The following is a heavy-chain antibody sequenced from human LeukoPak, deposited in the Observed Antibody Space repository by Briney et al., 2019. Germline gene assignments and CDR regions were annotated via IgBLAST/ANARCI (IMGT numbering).Heavy chain of an antibody. D-gene: IGHD4-23*01. CDR3: ARIDGGHHLSPFDY. Sequence: SETLSLTCTVSGGSFGSSSYYWGWIRQPPGKGLEWIGSFYYSGSTYYNPSLKSRVTISVDTSKNQFSLKLSSVTAADTAIYYCARIDGGHHLSPFDYWGQGTLVTVSS. CDR1: GGSFGSSSYY. CDR2: FYYSGST. V-gene: IGHV4-39*01. J-gene: IGHJ4*02.